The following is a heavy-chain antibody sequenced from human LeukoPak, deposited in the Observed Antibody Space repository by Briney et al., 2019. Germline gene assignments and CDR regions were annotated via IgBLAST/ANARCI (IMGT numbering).Heavy chain of an antibody. D-gene: IGHD2-2*02. CDR3: AVVPAAI. V-gene: IGHV3-23*01. CDR2: ISGSGGST. J-gene: IGHJ4*02. Sequence: GGSLRLSCAASGFAFHDYWMNWFRQAPGKGLEWVSAISGSGGSTYYADSVKGRFTISRDNSKNTLYLQMNSLRAEHTAVYYCAVVPAAIWGQGTLVTVSS. CDR1: GFAFHDYW.